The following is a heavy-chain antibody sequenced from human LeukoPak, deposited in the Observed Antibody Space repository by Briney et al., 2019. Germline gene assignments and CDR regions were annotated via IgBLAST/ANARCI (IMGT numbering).Heavy chain of an antibody. CDR1: GFTFSSYG. Sequence: GGSLRLSCAASGFTFSSYGMHWVRQAPGKGLEWVAVISYDGSNKYYADSVKGRFTISRDNAKNSLYLQMNSLRAEDTALYYCAKAYGDYGFDYWGQGTLVTVSS. CDR2: ISYDGSNK. J-gene: IGHJ4*02. CDR3: AKAYGDYGFDY. V-gene: IGHV3-30*18. D-gene: IGHD4-17*01.